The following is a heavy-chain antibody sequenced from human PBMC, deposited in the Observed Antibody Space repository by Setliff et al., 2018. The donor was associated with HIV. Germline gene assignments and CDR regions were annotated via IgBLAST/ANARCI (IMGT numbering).Heavy chain of an antibody. CDR1: GGSISFGCYY. CDR3: ARDGYDSSGYFDY. Sequence: PSETLSLTCTVSGGSISFGCYYWSWIRQPPGEGLEWIGYIYTSGSTNYNPSLKSRVTISVDTSKNQFSLKLSSVTAADTAVYCCARDGYDSSGYFDYWGQGTLVTVSS. V-gene: IGHV4-61*01. CDR2: IYTSGST. J-gene: IGHJ4*02. D-gene: IGHD3-22*01.